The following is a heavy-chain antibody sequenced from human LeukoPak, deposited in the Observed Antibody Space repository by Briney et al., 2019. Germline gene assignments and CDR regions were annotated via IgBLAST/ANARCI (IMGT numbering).Heavy chain of an antibody. J-gene: IGHJ6*02. D-gene: IGHD6-19*01. Sequence: SETLSLTCTVSGGSISSSSYYWGWIRQPPGKGLEWIGSIYYSGSTYYNPSLKSRVTISVDTSKNQFSLKLSSVTAADTAVYYCARPTSGAVAGTWVDVWGQGTTVTVSS. CDR1: GGSISSSSYY. CDR2: IYYSGST. CDR3: ARPTSGAVAGTWVDV. V-gene: IGHV4-39*07.